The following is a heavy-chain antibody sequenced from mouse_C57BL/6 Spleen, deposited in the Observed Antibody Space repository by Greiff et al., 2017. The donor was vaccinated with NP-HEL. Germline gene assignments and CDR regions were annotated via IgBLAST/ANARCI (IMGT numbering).Heavy chain of an antibody. Sequence: DVKLQESGPGLVKPSQSLSLTCSVTGYSITSGYYWNWIRQFPGNKLEWMGYISYDGSNNYNPSLKNRISITRDTSKNQFFLKLNSVTTEDTATYYCAREGYGYDDFAYWGQGTLVTVSA. V-gene: IGHV3-6*01. D-gene: IGHD2-2*01. CDR1: GYSITSGYY. J-gene: IGHJ3*01. CDR3: AREGYGYDDFAY. CDR2: ISYDGSN.